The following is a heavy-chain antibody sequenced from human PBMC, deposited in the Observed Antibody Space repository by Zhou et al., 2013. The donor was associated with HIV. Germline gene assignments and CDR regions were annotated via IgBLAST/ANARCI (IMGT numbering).Heavy chain of an antibody. CDR2: IIPIFGTA. V-gene: IGHV1-69*05. Sequence: QVQLVQSGAEVKKPGSSVKVSCKASGGTFSSYGISWVRQAPGQGLEWMGGIIPIFGTANYAQKFQGRVTITTDESTSTAYMELSSLRSEDTALYYCARAKTIFGVVQWFDPWGQGTLVTVSS. J-gene: IGHJ5*02. D-gene: IGHD3-3*01. CDR3: ARAKTIFGVVQWFDP. CDR1: GGTFSSYG.